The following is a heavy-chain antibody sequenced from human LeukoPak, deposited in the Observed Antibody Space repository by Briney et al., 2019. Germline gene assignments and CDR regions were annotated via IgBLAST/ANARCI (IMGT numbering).Heavy chain of an antibody. CDR1: GFTFSSYS. CDR2: ITASGTAM. V-gene: IGHV3-48*04. Sequence: PGGSLRLSCAASGFTFSSYSMNWVRQAPGKGLEWVSHITASGTAMFYADSVKGRSTISRDNAKNTLYLQMNSLRAEDTAAYFCVRDGQGSTPLDYWGQGTLVTVSS. J-gene: IGHJ4*02. D-gene: IGHD2-15*01. CDR3: VRDGQGSTPLDY.